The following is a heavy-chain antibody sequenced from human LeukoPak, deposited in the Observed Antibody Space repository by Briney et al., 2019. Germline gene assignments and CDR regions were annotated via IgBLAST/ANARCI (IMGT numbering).Heavy chain of an antibody. Sequence: ASVKVACKASGYTFTSYDINWVRQATGQGLEWMGWMNPNSGNTGYAQKFQGRVTMTRNTSISTAYMELSSLRSEDTAVYYCARGLGWYRGLNWLDPWGQGTLVTVSS. V-gene: IGHV1-8*01. D-gene: IGHD6-19*01. CDR2: MNPNSGNT. J-gene: IGHJ5*02. CDR3: ARGLGWYRGLNWLDP. CDR1: GYTFTSYD.